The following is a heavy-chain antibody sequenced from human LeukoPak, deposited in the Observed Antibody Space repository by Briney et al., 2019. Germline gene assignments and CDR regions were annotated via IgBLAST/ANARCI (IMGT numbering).Heavy chain of an antibody. CDR3: AKVRTRSPRFFTFGLYFDY. J-gene: IGHJ4*02. CDR2: ISWNSGSI. D-gene: IGHD3-10*01. Sequence: GRSLRLSCAASGFTFDDYAMHWVRQAPGKGLEWVSGISWNSGSIGYADSVKGRFTISRDNAKNSLYLQMNSLRAEDTALYYCAKVRTRSPRFFTFGLYFDYWGQGTLVTVSS. V-gene: IGHV3-9*01. CDR1: GFTFDDYA.